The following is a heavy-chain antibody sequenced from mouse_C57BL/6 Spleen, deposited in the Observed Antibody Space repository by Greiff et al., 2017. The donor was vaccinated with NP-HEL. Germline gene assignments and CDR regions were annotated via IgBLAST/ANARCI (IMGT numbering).Heavy chain of an antibody. Sequence: VQLQESGAELMKPGASVKLSCKATGYTFTGYWIEWVKQRPGHGLEWIGEILPGSGRTNYNEKFKGKATFTADTSSNTAYMQLSSLTTEDSAISYCAMYPVSSWGAMDYWGQGTSLTVSS. CDR2: ILPGSGRT. CDR3: AMYPVSSWGAMDY. J-gene: IGHJ4*01. D-gene: IGHD4-1*01. V-gene: IGHV1-9*01. CDR1: GYTFTGYW.